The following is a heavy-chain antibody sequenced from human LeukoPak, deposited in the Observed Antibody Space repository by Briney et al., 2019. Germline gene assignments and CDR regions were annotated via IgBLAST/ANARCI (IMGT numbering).Heavy chain of an antibody. V-gene: IGHV3-7*01. CDR1: GFTVSGYW. Sequence: GGSLRLSCAASGFTVSGYWMSWVRQVPGKGLESVAHIKQDGSETYYVDTVRGRFIISRDNAKNSLYLQMNSLRVEDTAVYYCAKDGRYFDWLLYNYFDYWGQGTLVTVSS. CDR3: AKDGRYFDWLLYNYFDY. J-gene: IGHJ4*02. D-gene: IGHD3-9*01. CDR2: IKQDGSET.